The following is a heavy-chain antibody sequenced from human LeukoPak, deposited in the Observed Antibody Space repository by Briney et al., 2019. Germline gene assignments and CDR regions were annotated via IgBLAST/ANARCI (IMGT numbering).Heavy chain of an antibody. CDR3: ARDGYGGYVAHFDY. Sequence: SVKVSCKASGGTFSSYAISWVRQAPGQGLEWMGRIIPIYGTANYAQKFQGGVTITTDESTSTAYMELSSLRSEDTAVYYCARDGYGGYVAHFDYWGQGTLVTV. CDR1: GGTFSSYA. D-gene: IGHD4-17*01. V-gene: IGHV1-69*05. CDR2: IIPIYGTA. J-gene: IGHJ4*02.